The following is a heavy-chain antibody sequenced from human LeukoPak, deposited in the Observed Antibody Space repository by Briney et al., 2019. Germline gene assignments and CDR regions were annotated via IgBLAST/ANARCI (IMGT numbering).Heavy chain of an antibody. D-gene: IGHD4-11*01. Sequence: SVKVSCKASGGTFSSYAISWVRQAPGQGLEWMGRIIPILGIANYAQKFQGRVTITADKSTSTAYMELSSLRSEDTAVYYCARVASTVHYYYGMDVWGQGTTVAVSS. V-gene: IGHV1-69*04. J-gene: IGHJ6*02. CDR2: IIPILGIA. CDR3: ARVASTVHYYYGMDV. CDR1: GGTFSSYA.